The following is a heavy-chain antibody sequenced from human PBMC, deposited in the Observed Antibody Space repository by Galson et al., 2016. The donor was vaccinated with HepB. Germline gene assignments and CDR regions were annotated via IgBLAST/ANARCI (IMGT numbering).Heavy chain of an antibody. CDR3: ARNLRPRGELDYYNYGMDV. D-gene: IGHD1-1*01. J-gene: IGHJ6*02. CDR2: ISFDGSTK. V-gene: IGHV3-30*03. Sequence: SLRLSCAASGFRFSSYGMHWVRQAPGKGLEWVAVISFDGSTKNYIDSVKGRFTVSRDNLENTLYLQMNSLRTDDTAEYYCARNLRPRGELDYYNYGMDVWGQGTTVTVSS. CDR1: GFRFSSYG.